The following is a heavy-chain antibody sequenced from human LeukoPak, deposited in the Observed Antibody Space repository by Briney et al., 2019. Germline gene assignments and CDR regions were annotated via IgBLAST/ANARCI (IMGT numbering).Heavy chain of an antibody. J-gene: IGHJ6*03. CDR3: AGTTFQSYYYYMDV. CDR1: GDTFSDYG. CDR2: IIPILGTT. V-gene: IGHV1-69*05. D-gene: IGHD1-7*01. Sequence: SVKVSCKASGDTFSDYGINWVRQVPGQGLEWMGGIIPILGTTINAQKFQGRVTITTDESTSTAYMDLSSLRSDDTAVYYCAGTTFQSYYYYMDVWGTGTTVTVSS.